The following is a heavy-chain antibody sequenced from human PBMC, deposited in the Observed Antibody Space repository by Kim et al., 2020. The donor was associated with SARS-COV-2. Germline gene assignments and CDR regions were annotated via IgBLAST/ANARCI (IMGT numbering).Heavy chain of an antibody. CDR3: ARGYGSGSYVIDS. D-gene: IGHD3-10*01. CDR2: MYRSGNT. Sequence: SETLSLTCTVSGYSISSGYYWGWIRQPPGKGLEWIGNMYRSGNTYYNPSLKSRVTISVDTSKNQFSLKLSSVTATDTAMYYCARGYGSGSYVIDSWGQGTLVTVSS. CDR1: GYSISSGYY. J-gene: IGHJ4*02. V-gene: IGHV4-38-2*02.